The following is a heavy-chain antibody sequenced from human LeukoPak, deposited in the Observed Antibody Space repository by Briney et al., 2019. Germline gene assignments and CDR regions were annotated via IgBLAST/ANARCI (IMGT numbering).Heavy chain of an antibody. J-gene: IGHJ5*02. D-gene: IGHD6-13*01. CDR2: INHSGST. Sequence: SETLSLTCAVYGGSFSGYYWSWIRQPPGKGLEWIEEINHSGSTNYNPSLKSRVTISVDTSKNQFSLKLSSVTAADTAVYYCAREYRSSWYLNWFDPWGQGTLVTVSS. CDR3: AREYRSSWYLNWFDP. CDR1: GGSFSGYY. V-gene: IGHV4-34*01.